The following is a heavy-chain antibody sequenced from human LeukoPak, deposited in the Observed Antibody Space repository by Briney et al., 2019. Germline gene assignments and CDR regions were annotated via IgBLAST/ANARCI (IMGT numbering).Heavy chain of an antibody. Sequence: KSGGSLRLSCAASGFTFTDYYMSWIRQAPGKGLEWVSAITNTGRTIYYADSVKGRFTISRDNAKNSLYLQMNSLRAEDTAVYYCARVNVAAGTKDPYFDYWGQGTLVTVSS. D-gene: IGHD6-13*01. J-gene: IGHJ4*02. V-gene: IGHV3-11*01. CDR3: ARVNVAAGTKDPYFDY. CDR1: GFTFTDYY. CDR2: ITNTGRTI.